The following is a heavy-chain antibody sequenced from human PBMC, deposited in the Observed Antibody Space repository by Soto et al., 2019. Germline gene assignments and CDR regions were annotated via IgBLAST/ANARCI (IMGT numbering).Heavy chain of an antibody. Sequence: PSETLSLTCTVSGGSISSGDYYWSWIRQPPGKGLEWIGYIYYSGSTNYNPSLKSRVTISVDTSKNQFSLKLSSVTAADTAVYYCARGQSRAAGTGVYGMDVWGQGTTVTVSS. CDR1: GGSISSGDYY. V-gene: IGHV4-30-4*01. CDR3: ARGQSRAAGTGVYGMDV. D-gene: IGHD6-13*01. J-gene: IGHJ6*02. CDR2: IYYSGST.